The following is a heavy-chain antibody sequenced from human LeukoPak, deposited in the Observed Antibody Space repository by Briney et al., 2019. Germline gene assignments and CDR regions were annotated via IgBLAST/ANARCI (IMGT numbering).Heavy chain of an antibody. D-gene: IGHD3-22*01. CDR2: ISGSGGST. J-gene: IGHJ3*02. Sequence: GGSLRLSCAASGFTFSSYSMSWVRQAPGKGLEWVSAISGSGGSTYYADSVKGRFTISRDNSKNTLYLQMNALKAEDTAVYYCAKDLVYESSGYYTRGPFDIWGQGTMVTVSS. V-gene: IGHV3-23*01. CDR1: GFTFSSYS. CDR3: AKDLVYESSGYYTRGPFDI.